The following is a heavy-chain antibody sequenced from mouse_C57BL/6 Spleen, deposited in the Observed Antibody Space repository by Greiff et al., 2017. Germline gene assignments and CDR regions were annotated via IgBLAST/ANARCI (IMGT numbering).Heavy chain of an antibody. CDR3: AKYFYYFDY. V-gene: IGHV1-82*01. CDR2: IYPGNGDT. D-gene: IGHD5-1*01. CDR1: GYAFSSSW. Sequence: QVQLQQSGPELVKPGASVKISCKASGYAFSSSWMNWVKQRPGKGLEWIGRIYPGNGDTNYNGKFKGKATLTAYKSSCTAYMQLSSLTSEDSAVYFCAKYFYYFDYWGQGTTLTVSS. J-gene: IGHJ2*01.